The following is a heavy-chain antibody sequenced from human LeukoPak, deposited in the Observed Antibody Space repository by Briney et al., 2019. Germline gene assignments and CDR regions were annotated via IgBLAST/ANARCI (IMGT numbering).Heavy chain of an antibody. CDR1: GGSISSSSYY. D-gene: IGHD3-22*01. CDR2: IYYSGST. CDR3: ARGRTDRDYYDSSGYYYALDY. Sequence: TSETLSLTCTVSGGSISSSSYYWGWIRQPPGKGLEWIGSIYYSGSTYYNPSLKSRVTISVDTSKNQFSLKLSSVTAADTAVYYCARGRTDRDYYDSSGYYYALDYWGQGTLVTVSS. V-gene: IGHV4-39*01. J-gene: IGHJ4*02.